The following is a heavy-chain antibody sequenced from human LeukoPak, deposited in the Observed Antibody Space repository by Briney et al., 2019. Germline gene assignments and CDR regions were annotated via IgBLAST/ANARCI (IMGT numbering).Heavy chain of an antibody. Sequence: ASVKVSCKASGYTFTGYYMHWVRQAPGQGLEWMGWINPNSGGTNYAQKFQGRVTMTTDTSTSTAYMELRSLRSDDTAVYYCARDSPGYSYGTLKYWGQGTLVTVSS. CDR2: INPNSGGT. V-gene: IGHV1-2*02. D-gene: IGHD5-18*01. CDR1: GYTFTGYY. CDR3: ARDSPGYSYGTLKY. J-gene: IGHJ4*02.